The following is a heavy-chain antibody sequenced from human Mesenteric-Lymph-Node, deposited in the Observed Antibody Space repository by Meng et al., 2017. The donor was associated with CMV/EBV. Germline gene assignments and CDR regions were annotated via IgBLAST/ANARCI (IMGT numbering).Heavy chain of an antibody. D-gene: IGHD6-13*01. Sequence: SETLSLTCSVSGDSIRSYYWTWIRQPPGKGLEWIGYIHYSGNTNYNPSLESRVTMSVDTSKNQVSLKLNSVSAADTAVYFCARASYSSSWFHWGQGTLVTVSS. V-gene: IGHV4-59*01. CDR2: IHYSGNT. CDR1: GDSIRSYY. CDR3: ARASYSSSWFH. J-gene: IGHJ4*02.